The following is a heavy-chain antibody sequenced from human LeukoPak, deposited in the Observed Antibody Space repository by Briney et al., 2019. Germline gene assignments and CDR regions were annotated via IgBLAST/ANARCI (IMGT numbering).Heavy chain of an antibody. D-gene: IGHD3-22*01. Sequence: SETLSLTCTVSGVSISSHYWSWLRQPPGKALEWIGYFYYSGSTNYNPSLRSRVTISVDTSENQFSLKLSSVTAADTAVYYCARGRYYDSRGYYRFDYFDYWGQGTLVTVSS. CDR2: FYYSGST. J-gene: IGHJ4*02. CDR3: ARGRYYDSRGYYRFDYFDY. V-gene: IGHV4-59*11. CDR1: GVSISSHY.